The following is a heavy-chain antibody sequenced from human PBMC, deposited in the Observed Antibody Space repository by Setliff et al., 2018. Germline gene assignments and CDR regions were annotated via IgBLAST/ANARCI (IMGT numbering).Heavy chain of an antibody. V-gene: IGHV4-34*01. D-gene: IGHD2-2*01. CDR1: GGSFSGYY. CDR3: ARGYCNSAGCFFAGWFDP. J-gene: IGHJ5*02. CDR2: INHTGST. Sequence: PSDTLSLTCAVYGGSFSGYYWSWIRQPPGKGLELIGEINHTGSTNYNPSLKSRVTISVDTSKNQFSLRLSSVTAADTAVYYCARGYCNSAGCFFAGWFDPWGQGTLVTVSS.